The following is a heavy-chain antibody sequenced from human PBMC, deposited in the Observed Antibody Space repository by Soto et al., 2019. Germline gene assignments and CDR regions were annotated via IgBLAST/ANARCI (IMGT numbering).Heavy chain of an antibody. CDR1: GFTFSSYW. CDR3: ARSRVPSLWSGNWFDP. D-gene: IGHD3-3*01. V-gene: IGHV3-7*01. CDR2: IKQDGSEQ. J-gene: IGHJ5*02. Sequence: GGSLRLSCAASGFTFSSYWMSWVRQAPGKGLEWVGNIKQDGSEQYYVDSVKGRFTISRDNTKNSLYLQMNSLRVEDTAVYYCARSRVPSLWSGNWFDPWGQGTLVTVSS.